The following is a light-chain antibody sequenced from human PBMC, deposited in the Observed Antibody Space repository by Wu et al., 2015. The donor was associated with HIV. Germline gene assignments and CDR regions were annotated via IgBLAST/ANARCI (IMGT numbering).Light chain of an antibody. V-gene: IGKV3-20*01. J-gene: IGKJ1*01. CDR1: ESIGSSS. Sequence: EMVLTQSPGTLSLSPGERATLSCRVSESIGSSSLAWYQQKPGQAPRLLIYGASSRATGIPDRLSGSGSGADFTLTISRLEPEDSAVYYCQQYGSSLTWTFGQGTKVEIK. CDR2: GAS. CDR3: QQYGSSLTWT.